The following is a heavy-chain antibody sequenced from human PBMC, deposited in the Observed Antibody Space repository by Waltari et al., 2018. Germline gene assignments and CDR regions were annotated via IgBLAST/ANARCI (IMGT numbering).Heavy chain of an antibody. CDR2: MSYSGAP. CDR1: GGSITSNRHY. V-gene: IGHV4-39*02. J-gene: IGHJ3*01. D-gene: IGHD1-26*01. Sequence: QLQLQESGPGLGKPSETLSLTCNVSGGSITSNRHYWAWIRQPPGQGLEWIGTMSYSGAPYSSPSLKSRVTVSRDTSKNHLSLKLESVTAADTAVYYCATYIGASIGTAALDVWGQGTMVTVSS. CDR3: ATYIGASIGTAALDV.